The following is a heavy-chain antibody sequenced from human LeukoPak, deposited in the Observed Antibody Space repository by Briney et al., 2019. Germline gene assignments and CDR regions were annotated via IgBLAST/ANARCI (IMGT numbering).Heavy chain of an antibody. CDR1: GGSISSYY. V-gene: IGHV4-59*01. J-gene: IGHJ4*02. Sequence: SETLSLTCTVSGGSISSYYWSWIRQPAGKGLEWIGYIYYSGSTNYNPSLKSRVTISVDTSKNQFSLKLSSVTAADTAVYYCARAHTAMDFRVDYWGQGTLVTVSS. D-gene: IGHD5-18*01. CDR2: IYYSGST. CDR3: ARAHTAMDFRVDY.